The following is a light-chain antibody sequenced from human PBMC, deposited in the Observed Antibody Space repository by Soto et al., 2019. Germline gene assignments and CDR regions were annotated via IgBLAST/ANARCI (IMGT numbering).Light chain of an antibody. Sequence: DIVLTQSPRSLPVTPGEPASISCRSSQSLLHAKGYDCLDWYLQKPGQSPQLLISLGSNRASGVPDRFSGSGSGTDFALKISRVEAEDVGIYYCMQALQTPPTFGQGTKVEIK. CDR2: LGS. J-gene: IGKJ1*01. V-gene: IGKV2-28*01. CDR1: QSLLHAKGYDC. CDR3: MQALQTPPT.